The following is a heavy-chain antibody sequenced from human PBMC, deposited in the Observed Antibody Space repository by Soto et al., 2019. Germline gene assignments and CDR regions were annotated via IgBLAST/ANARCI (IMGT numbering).Heavy chain of an antibody. CDR2: IDRSGGTS. Sequence: GGSLRLSCAAAGFTFRNYAMSWVRQAPGKGLEWVSAIDRSGGTSYYADSVKGRFTISRDNAKNTLYLQMNSLRADDTAVYYCARGDCSAAGCYIHYYYGMDVWGQGTTVTVSS. J-gene: IGHJ6*02. CDR3: ARGDCSAAGCYIHYYYGMDV. D-gene: IGHD2-2*02. CDR1: GFTFRNYA. V-gene: IGHV3-23*01.